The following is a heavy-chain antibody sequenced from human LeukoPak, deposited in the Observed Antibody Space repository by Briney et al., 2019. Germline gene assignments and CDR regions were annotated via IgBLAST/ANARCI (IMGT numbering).Heavy chain of an antibody. CDR2: IDQDGSEK. CDR1: GFTFSNHW. D-gene: IGHD6-6*01. CDR3: TRVVIAARLYDY. Sequence: PGGSLRLSCEASGFTFSNHWMTWVGQAPGIGLEWVANIDQDGSEKYYVDSVKGRFTISRDNARNSLYLQMNSLRAEDTAVYYCTRVVIAARLYDYWGQGTLVTVSS. J-gene: IGHJ4*02. V-gene: IGHV3-7*05.